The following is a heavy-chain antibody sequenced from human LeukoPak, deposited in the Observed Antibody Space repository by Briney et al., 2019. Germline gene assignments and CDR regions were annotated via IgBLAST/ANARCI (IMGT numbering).Heavy chain of an antibody. J-gene: IGHJ4*02. D-gene: IGHD4-17*01. CDR3: AKGNGAYAFDY. V-gene: IGHV3-23*01. CDR1: GFTFNSYA. CDR2: ISGSGGST. Sequence: GGSLRLSCAASGFTFNSYAMSWVRQAPGKGLEWVSAISGSGGSTYYADSVKGRFTISRDNSKNTLYLVMNSLRAEDTAAYYCAKGNGAYAFDYWGQGTLVTVSS.